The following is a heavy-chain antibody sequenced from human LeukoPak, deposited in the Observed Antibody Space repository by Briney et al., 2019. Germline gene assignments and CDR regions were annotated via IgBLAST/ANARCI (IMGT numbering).Heavy chain of an antibody. Sequence: PGRSLRLSCAASGFTFSSYGMHWVRQAPGKGLEWVAVISYDGSNKYYADSVKGRFTISRDNSKNTLYLQMNSLRAEDTAVYYCARLSGSAAGRPDPFDYWGQGTLVTVSS. J-gene: IGHJ4*02. CDR2: ISYDGSNK. CDR3: ARLSGSAAGRPDPFDY. V-gene: IGHV3-30*03. D-gene: IGHD3-10*01. CDR1: GFTFSSYG.